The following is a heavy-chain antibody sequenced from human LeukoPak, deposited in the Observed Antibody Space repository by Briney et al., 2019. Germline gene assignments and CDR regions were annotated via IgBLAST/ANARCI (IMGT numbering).Heavy chain of an antibody. CDR1: GYSISSGYY. Sequence: SETLSLTCTVSGYSISSGYYWGWIRQPPGKGLEWIGSMYHTGSTYYNPSLKSRVTISADTSKNQFSLKLSSVTAADTAVYYCARDISSWLDYWGQGTLVTVSS. CDR3: ARDISSWLDY. V-gene: IGHV4-38-2*02. D-gene: IGHD6-13*01. CDR2: MYHTGST. J-gene: IGHJ4*02.